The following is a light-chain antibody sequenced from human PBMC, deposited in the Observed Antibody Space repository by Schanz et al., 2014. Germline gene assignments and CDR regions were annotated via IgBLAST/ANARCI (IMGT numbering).Light chain of an antibody. Sequence: QAVVTQSPSVSAPLGASVKLTCTLSSGHSRYAIAWHQQQPETGPRYLMRVNSDGRHTRGDGIPDRFSGSSSGAERYLTISNLQSEDEADYYCQTWGTGIVVFGGGTKLTVL. CDR3: QTWGTGIVV. CDR2: VNSDGRH. CDR1: SGHSRYA. J-gene: IGLJ2*01. V-gene: IGLV4-69*01.